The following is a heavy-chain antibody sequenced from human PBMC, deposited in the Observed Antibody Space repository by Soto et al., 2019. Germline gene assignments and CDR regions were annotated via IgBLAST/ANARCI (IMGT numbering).Heavy chain of an antibody. J-gene: IGHJ6*02. D-gene: IGHD3-16*01. CDR3: AKGILSVTFAPYAMDV. Sequence: QVQLVESGGGVVQPGTSLRLSCAASGFPFNNYAMHWVRQRPGKGLDWVAVISYDGSNSYYSDSVKGRFTVSRDRSKNTLSLQMNSLRVEDTAVYYCAKGILSVTFAPYAMDVWGQGTTVTVSS. V-gene: IGHV3-30*18. CDR1: GFPFNNYA. CDR2: ISYDGSNS.